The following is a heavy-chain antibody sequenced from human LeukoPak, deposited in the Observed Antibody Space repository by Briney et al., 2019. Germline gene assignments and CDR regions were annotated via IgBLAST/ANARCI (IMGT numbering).Heavy chain of an antibody. Sequence: KPSETLSLTCTVSGGSISSYYWSWIRQPAGKGLEWIGRIYTSGITNYNPSLKSRVTMSVDTSKNQFYLRLSSVTAADTAVYYCAREDTTSANYYGMDVWGQGTTVTVSS. J-gene: IGHJ6*02. V-gene: IGHV4-4*07. CDR1: GGSISSYY. CDR2: IYTSGIT. D-gene: IGHD1-14*01. CDR3: AREDTTSANYYGMDV.